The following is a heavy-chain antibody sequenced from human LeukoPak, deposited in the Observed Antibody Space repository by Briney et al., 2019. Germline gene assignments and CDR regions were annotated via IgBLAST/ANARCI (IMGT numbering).Heavy chain of an antibody. CDR1: GGSISSSSYY. V-gene: IGHV4-39*07. CDR3: AAYYDYGGKDAFDI. CDR2: IYYSGST. J-gene: IGHJ3*02. D-gene: IGHD4-23*01. Sequence: SETLSLTCTVSGGSISSSSYYWGWVRQPPGKGLEWIGNIYYSGSTYYNPSLKSRVTISVDTSKNQFSLKLSSVTAADTAVYYCAAYYDYGGKDAFDIWGQGTMVTVSS.